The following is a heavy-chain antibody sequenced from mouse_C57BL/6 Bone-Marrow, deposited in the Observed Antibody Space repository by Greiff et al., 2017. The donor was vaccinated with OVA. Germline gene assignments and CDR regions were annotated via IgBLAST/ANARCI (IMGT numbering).Heavy chain of an antibody. J-gene: IGHJ2*01. Sequence: QVQLKQPGAELVRPGTSVKLSCKASGYTFTSYWMHWVKQRPGQGLEWIGVIDPSDSYTNYNQKFKGKATLTVDTSSSTAYMQLSSLTSEDSAVYYCARGGPFDYWGQGTTLTVSS. CDR2: IDPSDSYT. CDR3: ARGGPFDY. CDR1: GYTFTSYW. V-gene: IGHV1-59*01.